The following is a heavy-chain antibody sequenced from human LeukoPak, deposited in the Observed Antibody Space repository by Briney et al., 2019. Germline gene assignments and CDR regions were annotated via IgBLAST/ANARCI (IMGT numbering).Heavy chain of an antibody. Sequence: PSETLSLTCTVSGGSISRYYWSWIRQPPGKGLEWIGYIYYSGSTNYNPSLKSRVTISVDTSKNQFSLKLSSVTAADTAVYYCASCERGYSYGYDYYYYMDVWGKGTTVTVSS. D-gene: IGHD5-18*01. CDR1: GGSISRYY. CDR2: IYYSGST. V-gene: IGHV4-59*01. J-gene: IGHJ6*03. CDR3: ASCERGYSYGYDYYYYMDV.